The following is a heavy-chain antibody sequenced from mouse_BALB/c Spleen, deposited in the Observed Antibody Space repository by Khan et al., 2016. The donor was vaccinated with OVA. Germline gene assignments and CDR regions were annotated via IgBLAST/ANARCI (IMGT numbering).Heavy chain of an antibody. CDR3: ARLEDI. CDR1: GFSLTSYG. D-gene: IGHD1-3*01. V-gene: IGHV2-9*02. J-gene: IGHJ2*01. Sequence: QVQLKESGPGLVAPSQSLSITCTVSGFSLTSYGVHWVRQPPGKGLEGLGVIWAGGSTNYYSALMSRLSISKDHSKSLVFLNMNSLQTVDTAMYYCARLEDIWGQGTTLTVSS. CDR2: IWAGGST.